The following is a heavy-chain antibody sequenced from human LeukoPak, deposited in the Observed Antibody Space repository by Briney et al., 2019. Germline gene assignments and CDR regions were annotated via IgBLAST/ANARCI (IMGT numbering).Heavy chain of an antibody. Sequence: AASVKVSCKASGYSFTGYHMHWVRQAPGQGLEWMGWISAYNGNTNYAQKLQGRVTMTTDTSTSTAYMELRSLRSDDTAVYYCARKSITMTGFDYWGQGTLVTVSS. CDR2: ISAYNGNT. V-gene: IGHV1-18*04. D-gene: IGHD3-22*01. CDR1: GYSFTGYH. J-gene: IGHJ4*02. CDR3: ARKSITMTGFDY.